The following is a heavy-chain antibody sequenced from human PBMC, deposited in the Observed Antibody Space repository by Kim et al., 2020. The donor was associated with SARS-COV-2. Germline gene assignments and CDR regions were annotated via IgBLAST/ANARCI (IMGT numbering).Heavy chain of an antibody. Sequence: GGSLRLSCAASGITFSNYGINWVRQAPGKGLEWVSGISVSGAAYHAESVRGRFTISRDNSKNTVDLQMDSLRAEDTALFYCAILMGASRKGDYWGQGALVTVSS. CDR1: GITFSNYG. D-gene: IGHD1-26*01. V-gene: IGHV3-23*01. CDR2: ISVSGAA. J-gene: IGHJ4*02. CDR3: AILMGASRKGDY.